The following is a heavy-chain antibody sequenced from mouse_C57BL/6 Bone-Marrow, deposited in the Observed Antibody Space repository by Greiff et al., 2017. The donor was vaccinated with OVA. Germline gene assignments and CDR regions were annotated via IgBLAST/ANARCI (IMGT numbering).Heavy chain of an antibody. CDR3: ARLNDYDVWYAMDY. D-gene: IGHD2-4*01. CDR2: INPNYGTT. CDR1: GYSFTDYN. Sequence: VHVKQSGPELVKPGASVKISCKASGYSFTDYNMNWVKQSNGKSLEWIGVINPNYGTTSYNQKFKGKATLTVDQSSSTAYMQLNSLTSEDSAVYYCARLNDYDVWYAMDYWGQGTSVTVSS. J-gene: IGHJ4*01. V-gene: IGHV1-39*01.